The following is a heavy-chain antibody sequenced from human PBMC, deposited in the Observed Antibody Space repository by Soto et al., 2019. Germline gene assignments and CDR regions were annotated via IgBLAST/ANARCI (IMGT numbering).Heavy chain of an antibody. CDR1: GYTFTSYG. CDR2: INAYNGNT. J-gene: IGHJ4*02. Sequence: QVQLVQSGAEVKKPGASVKVSCKASGYTFTSYGISWVRQAPGQGLEWMGWINAYNGNTKYAQKLQGRFTMTTDTSTSTDYLELRSLRSDDMAFYYCARDQAIPQFDYWGKGTLVTVSS. V-gene: IGHV1-18*03. CDR3: ARDQAIPQFDY. D-gene: IGHD5-18*01.